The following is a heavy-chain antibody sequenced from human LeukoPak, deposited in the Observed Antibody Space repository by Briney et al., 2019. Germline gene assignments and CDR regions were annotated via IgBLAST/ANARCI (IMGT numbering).Heavy chain of an antibody. CDR3: ARSGVIAAAGTADFDY. CDR1: GGSFSGYY. D-gene: IGHD6-13*01. CDR2: INHSGST. Sequence: PSETLSLTCAVYGGSFSGYYWGWIRQPPGKGLEWIGEINHSGSTNYNPSLKSRVTISVDTSKNQFSLKLSSVTAADTAVYYCARSGVIAAAGTADFDYWGQGTLVTVSS. V-gene: IGHV4-34*01. J-gene: IGHJ4*02.